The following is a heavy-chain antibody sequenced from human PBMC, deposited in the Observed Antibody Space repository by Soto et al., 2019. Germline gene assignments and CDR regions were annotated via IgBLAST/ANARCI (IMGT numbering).Heavy chain of an antibody. CDR2: IYTSGST. Sequence: SETLSLTCTVSGGSISSYYWSWIRQPAGKGLEWIGRIYTSGSTNYNPSLKSRVTMSVDTSKNQFSLKLSSVTAADTAVYYCASSGYYGSGSYKNWFDPWGQGTLVTVSS. CDR1: GGSISSYY. D-gene: IGHD3-10*01. V-gene: IGHV4-4*07. CDR3: ASSGYYGSGSYKNWFDP. J-gene: IGHJ5*02.